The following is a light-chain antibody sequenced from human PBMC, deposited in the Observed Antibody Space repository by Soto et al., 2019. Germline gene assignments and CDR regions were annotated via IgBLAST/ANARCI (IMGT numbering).Light chain of an antibody. CDR3: QQYNCYSSWT. V-gene: IGKV1-5*01. CDR1: QSISSW. J-gene: IGKJ1*01. Sequence: DIQMTQSPSTLSASVGDRVTITCRASQSISSWLAWYQQKPGKAPKLLIYDASSLESGVPSRFSGSASGTEFTLTISSLQPEDFATYFCQQYNCYSSWTFGQGTKVEIK. CDR2: DAS.